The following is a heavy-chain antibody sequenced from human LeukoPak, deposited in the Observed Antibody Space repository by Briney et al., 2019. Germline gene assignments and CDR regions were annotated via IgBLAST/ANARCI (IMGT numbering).Heavy chain of an antibody. CDR2: IYYSGST. Sequence: SETLSLTCTVSGGSISSSSYYWGWIRQPPGKGLEWIGSIYYSGSTYYNPSLKSRVTIPVDTSKNQFSLKLSSVTAADTAVYYCASIYSYGYYFDYWGQGTLVTVSS. D-gene: IGHD5-18*01. CDR1: GGSISSSSYY. CDR3: ASIYSYGYYFDY. V-gene: IGHV4-39*01. J-gene: IGHJ4*02.